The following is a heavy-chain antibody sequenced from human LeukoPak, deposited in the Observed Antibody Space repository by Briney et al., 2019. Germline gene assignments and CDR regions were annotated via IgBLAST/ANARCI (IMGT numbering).Heavy chain of an antibody. CDR3: VRHPGSYNVLTGYSYYFDY. CDR2: IKHDGSDH. V-gene: IGHV3-7*01. CDR1: GFTFGSYW. Sequence: GESLRVSCVGSGFTFGSYWMSWVRQAPGKGLEWVANIKHDGSDHYYADSVAGRFTISRDNAKNSLYLEMSSLRAEDAAVYFCVRHPGSYNVLTGYSYYFDYWGQGTLVTVSS. D-gene: IGHD3-9*01. J-gene: IGHJ4*02.